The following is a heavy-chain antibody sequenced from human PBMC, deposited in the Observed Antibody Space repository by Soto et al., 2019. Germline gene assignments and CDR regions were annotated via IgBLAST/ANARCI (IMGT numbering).Heavy chain of an antibody. D-gene: IGHD3-22*01. V-gene: IGHV4-31*01. Sequence: QVQLQESGPGLVKPSQTLSLTCTVSGGSISSGGYYWSWIRQHPGKGLEWIGYIYYSGSTYYNPSLKGPVTISVDTSKNPFSLKLSSVTAADTAVYYCARTSYDSSGTAADPWGQGTLVTVSS. J-gene: IGHJ5*02. CDR3: ARTSYDSSGTAADP. CDR1: GGSISSGGYY. CDR2: IYYSGST.